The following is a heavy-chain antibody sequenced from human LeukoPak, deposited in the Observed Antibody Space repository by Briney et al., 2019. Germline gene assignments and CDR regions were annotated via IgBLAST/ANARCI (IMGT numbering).Heavy chain of an antibody. V-gene: IGHV1-69*13. CDR1: GGTFSSYA. D-gene: IGHD3-10*01. Sequence: ASVKVSCKASGGTFSSYAISWVRQAPGQGLEWMGWIIPIFGTANYAQKFQGRVTITADESTSTAYMELSSLRSEDTAVYYCARSDSYYYGSGSYYNDYWGQGTLVTVSS. CDR3: ARSDSYYYGSGSYYNDY. J-gene: IGHJ4*02. CDR2: IIPIFGTA.